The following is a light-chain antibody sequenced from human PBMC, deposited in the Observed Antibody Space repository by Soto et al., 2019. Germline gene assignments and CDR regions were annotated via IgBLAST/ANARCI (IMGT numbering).Light chain of an antibody. CDR3: QQYGSSPRT. Sequence: EIVLTQSPGTLSLSPGERATLSCRASQSVSSIYLGWYQQKPGQAPRLLMYGASSRATGIPERFSGSGSGTDFTLTISRLEPEDFAVYYCQQYGSSPRTFGQGTKVDNK. J-gene: IGKJ1*01. V-gene: IGKV3-20*01. CDR2: GAS. CDR1: QSVSSIY.